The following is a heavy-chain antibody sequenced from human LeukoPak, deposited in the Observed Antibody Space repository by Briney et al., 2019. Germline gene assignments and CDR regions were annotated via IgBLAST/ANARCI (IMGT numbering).Heavy chain of an antibody. CDR1: GYTFTGYY. CDR2: INPNSGGT. CDR3: ARAYGSGSYFAFDI. J-gene: IGHJ3*02. V-gene: IGHV1-2*06. Sequence: GASVKVSCKASGYTFTGYYMHWVRQAPGQGLEWMGRINPNSGGTNSAQKFQGRGTMTRDTSITTAYMELSSLRSDDTAVYYCARAYGSGSYFAFDIWGQGTMVTVSS. D-gene: IGHD3-10*01.